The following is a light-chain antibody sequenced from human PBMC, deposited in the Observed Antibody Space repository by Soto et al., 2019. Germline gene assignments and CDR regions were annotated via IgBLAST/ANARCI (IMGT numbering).Light chain of an antibody. Sequence: QSVLTQPPSASGTPGQRVTISCSGSSSNIGTNTVNWYRHLPGTAPKLLIYRNNERPSGVPDRFSGSKSGTSASLAISGLQSEDEADYYCAAWHDSLNGYVFGTGTKLTVL. CDR1: SSNIGTNT. CDR2: RNN. CDR3: AAWHDSLNGYV. V-gene: IGLV1-44*01. J-gene: IGLJ1*01.